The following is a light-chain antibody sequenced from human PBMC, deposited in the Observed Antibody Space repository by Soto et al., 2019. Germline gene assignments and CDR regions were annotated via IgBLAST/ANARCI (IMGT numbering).Light chain of an antibody. CDR2: KAS. CDR3: QQYNSYPT. J-gene: IGKJ1*01. CDR1: QSTSSY. Sequence: DIQMTQSPSTLSASVGDRVTITCRASQSTSSYLAWYQQKPGKAPKLLIYKASSLESGVPSRFSGSGSGTEFTLTISSLQPDDFATYYCQQYNSYPTFGQGTKVDIK. V-gene: IGKV1-5*03.